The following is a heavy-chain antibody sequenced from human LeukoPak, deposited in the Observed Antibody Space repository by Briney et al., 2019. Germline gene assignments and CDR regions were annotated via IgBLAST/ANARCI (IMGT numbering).Heavy chain of an antibody. D-gene: IGHD3/OR15-3a*01. CDR1: RGSFSAYY. CDR3: ARQTGSGLFILP. V-gene: IGHV4-34*01. J-gene: IGHJ4*02. Sequence: SETLSLTCAVYRGSFSAYYWSWIRQPPGKGLEWIGEVNHRGSTKYNPSLKSRFTISVDTSKNQFSLKLSSVTAADTAVYYCARQTGSGLFILPGGQGTLVTVSS. CDR2: VNHRGST.